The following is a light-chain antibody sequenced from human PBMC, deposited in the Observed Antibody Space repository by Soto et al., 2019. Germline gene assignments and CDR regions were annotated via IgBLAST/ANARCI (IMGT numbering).Light chain of an antibody. J-gene: IGKJ1*01. CDR1: QSVSSKY. CDR2: GAS. Sequence: EIVLTLAPCSLSLSPGERATLSCRASQSVSSKYLGWYQQKPGQAPRLLICGASSRANGTPDRCSGSGAGTDFTLTISIQEPEDVAVYYCQQYGCSLWTFGQGTKVDIK. CDR3: QQYGCSLWT. V-gene: IGKV3-20*01.